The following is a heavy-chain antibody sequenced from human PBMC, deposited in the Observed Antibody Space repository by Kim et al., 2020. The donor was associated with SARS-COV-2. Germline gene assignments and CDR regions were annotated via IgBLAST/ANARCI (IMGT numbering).Heavy chain of an antibody. J-gene: IGHJ6*02. D-gene: IGHD2-15*01. CDR3: ARDIPEVVVAATYGMDV. V-gene: IGHV3-53*01. Sequence: VKCRFTISRDNSKNTLYLQMNSLRAEDTAVYYCARDIPEVVVAATYGMDVWGQGTTVTVSS.